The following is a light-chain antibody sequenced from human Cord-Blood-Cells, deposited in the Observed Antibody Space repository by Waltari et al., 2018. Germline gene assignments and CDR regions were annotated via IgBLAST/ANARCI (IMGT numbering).Light chain of an antibody. Sequence: QSVLTQPPSASGTPGQRVTISCSGSSSNIESNTVNWYQKLPGTAPKLLIYSNNQGPSWVPDRFAGSKSGTSASLAISGLQSEDEADYYCAAWDDSLNGPVFGGGTKLTVL. J-gene: IGLJ3*02. V-gene: IGLV1-44*01. CDR3: AAWDDSLNGPV. CDR2: SNN. CDR1: SSNIESNT.